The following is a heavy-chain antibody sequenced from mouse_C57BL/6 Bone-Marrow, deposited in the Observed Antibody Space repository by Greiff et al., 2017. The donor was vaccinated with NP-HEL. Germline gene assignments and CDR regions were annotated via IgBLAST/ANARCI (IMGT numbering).Heavy chain of an antibody. CDR2: ISSGSSTI. CDR1: GFTFSDYG. V-gene: IGHV5-17*01. CDR3: AKEFAY. Sequence: EVKVVESGGGLVKPGGSLKLSCAASGFTFSDYGMHWVRQAPEKGLEWVAYISSGSSTIYYADTVKGRFTISRDNAKNTLFLQMTSLRSEDTAMYYCAKEFAYWGQGTLVTASA. J-gene: IGHJ3*01.